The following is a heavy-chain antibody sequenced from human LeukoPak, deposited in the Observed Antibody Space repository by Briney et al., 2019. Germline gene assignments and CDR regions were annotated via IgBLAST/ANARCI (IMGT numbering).Heavy chain of an antibody. D-gene: IGHD5-24*01. Sequence: SETLSLTCAVYGGSFSGYYWSWIRQPPGKGLEWIGEINHSGSTNYNPSLKSRVTISVDTSKNQFSLKLSSVTAADTAVCYCASHRRDGYNFWGQGTLVTVSS. J-gene: IGHJ4*02. V-gene: IGHV4-34*01. CDR2: INHSGST. CDR1: GGSFSGYY. CDR3: ASHRRDGYNF.